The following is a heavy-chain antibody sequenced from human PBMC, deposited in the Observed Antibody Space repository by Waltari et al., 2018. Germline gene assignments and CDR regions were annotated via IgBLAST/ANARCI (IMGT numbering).Heavy chain of an antibody. CDR2: IYYSGST. D-gene: IGHD3-3*01. Sequence: QLQLQESGPGLVKPSETLSLTCTVSGGSISSSSYYWGWIRQPPGKGLEWIGSIYYSGSTYYNPSLKSRVTISVDTSKNQFSLKLSSVTAADTAVYYCAVEAAGGGITIFGVAYYFDYWGQGTLVTVSS. J-gene: IGHJ4*02. CDR3: AVEAAGGGITIFGVAYYFDY. V-gene: IGHV4-39*07. CDR1: GGSISSSSYY.